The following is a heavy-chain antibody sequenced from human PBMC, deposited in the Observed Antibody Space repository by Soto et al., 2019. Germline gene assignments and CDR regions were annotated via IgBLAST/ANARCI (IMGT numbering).Heavy chain of an antibody. CDR1: GFTFSRYW. CDR2: IKQDGSEN. V-gene: IGHV3-7*05. Sequence: PGGSLRLSCAASGFTFSRYWMSWVRQAPGKGLEWVANIKQDGSENYYVGSVKGRFTISRDNAKNSLYLQMNSLRAEDTAVYYCARVFDQDDAFDIWGQGTMVT. J-gene: IGHJ3*02. CDR3: ARVFDQDDAFDI.